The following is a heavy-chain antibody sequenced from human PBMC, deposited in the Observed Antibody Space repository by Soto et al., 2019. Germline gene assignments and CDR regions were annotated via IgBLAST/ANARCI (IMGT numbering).Heavy chain of an antibody. Sequence: EVQLVESGGGLVQPGRSLRLSCAASGFTLDDYAMHWFGQAPGKGLEGVSGISWNSGSIGYADSVKGRFTISRDNAKNSLYLQMNSLRAEDTALYYCAKDKGYNWNDFHAFDIWGQGTMVTVSS. CDR3: AKDKGYNWNDFHAFDI. CDR1: GFTLDDYA. V-gene: IGHV3-9*01. D-gene: IGHD1-1*01. CDR2: ISWNSGSI. J-gene: IGHJ3*02.